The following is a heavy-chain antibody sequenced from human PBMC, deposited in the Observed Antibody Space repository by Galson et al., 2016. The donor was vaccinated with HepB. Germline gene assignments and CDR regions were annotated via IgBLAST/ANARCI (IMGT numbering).Heavy chain of an antibody. CDR2: IYSGST. Sequence: SETLSLTCTVSGGSISSFYWSWIRQSPGKGLAWIGYIYSGSTKYSPSLKSRVTISVDTSKNQFSLRLTPVTAADTAVYYCARGSGTPDLWGQGTLVTVSS. J-gene: IGHJ5*02. D-gene: IGHD1-14*01. CDR1: GGSISSFY. CDR3: ARGSGTPDL. V-gene: IGHV4-59*01.